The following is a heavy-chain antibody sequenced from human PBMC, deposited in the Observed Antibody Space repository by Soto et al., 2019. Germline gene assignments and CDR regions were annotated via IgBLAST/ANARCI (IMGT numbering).Heavy chain of an antibody. CDR3: AKDRADIGMVDAFDI. Sequence: EMQLLESGGDLVQPGGSLRLSCAASGFTFSSYAMTWVRQAPGKGLEYVSAISGSGVTTYYTDSMRGRFTISRDNSKNTLYLQMNSLRAEDTAVYYCAKDRADIGMVDAFDIWGQGTMVTVSS. V-gene: IGHV3-23*01. CDR2: ISGSGVTT. CDR1: GFTFSSYA. J-gene: IGHJ3*02. D-gene: IGHD2-15*01.